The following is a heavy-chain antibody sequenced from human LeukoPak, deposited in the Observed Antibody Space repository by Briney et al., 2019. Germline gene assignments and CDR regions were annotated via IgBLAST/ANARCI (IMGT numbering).Heavy chain of an antibody. CDR3: ARVAHSYGYGDFDY. CDR2: INHSGST. J-gene: IGHJ4*02. D-gene: IGHD5-18*01. V-gene: IGHV4-34*01. CDR1: GGSFSVYY. Sequence: SETLSLTCAVYGGSFSVYYWSWIRQPPGKGLEWIGEINHSGSTNYNPSLKSRVTISVDTSKNQFSLKLSSVTAADTAVYYCARVAHSYGYGDFDYWGQGTLVTVSS.